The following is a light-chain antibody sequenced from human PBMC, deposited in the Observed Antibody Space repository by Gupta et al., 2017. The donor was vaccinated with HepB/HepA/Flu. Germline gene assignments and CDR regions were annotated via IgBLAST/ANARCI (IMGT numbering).Light chain of an antibody. J-gene: IGLJ2*01. CDR1: SSNVGSNN. CDR3: AAWDTSLNAVV. Sequence: HSVLTQSTSLSGPPGQRVTISCSGSSSNVGSNNVNWYQQLPGTAPNLLIYYNDERPSGVPDRISGSKSGTSASLAISGLQAEDEADYYCAAWDTSLNAVVFGGGTKLTVL. CDR2: YND. V-gene: IGLV1-44*01.